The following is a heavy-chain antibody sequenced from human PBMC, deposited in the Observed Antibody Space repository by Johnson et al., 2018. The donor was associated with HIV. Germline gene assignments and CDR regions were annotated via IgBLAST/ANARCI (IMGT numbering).Heavy chain of an antibody. D-gene: IGHD1-26*01. V-gene: IGHV3-66*03. CDR3: AIIPPGGAGKGADAFDI. J-gene: IGHJ3*02. CDR1: GFTVSSNY. Sequence: VQLVESGGGLIQPGGSLRLSCAASGFTVSSNYMSWVRQAPGKGLEWVSVISGSGGSTYYADSVKGRFTISRDNSKNTLYLQMNSLRAEDTAVYYCAIIPPGGAGKGADAFDIWGQGTMVTVSS. CDR2: ISGSGGST.